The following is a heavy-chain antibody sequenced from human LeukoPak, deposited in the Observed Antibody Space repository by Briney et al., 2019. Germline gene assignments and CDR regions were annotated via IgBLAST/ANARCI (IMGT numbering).Heavy chain of an antibody. CDR1: GGSISSYY. V-gene: IGHV4-59*01. CDR2: IYYSGST. J-gene: IGHJ6*02. D-gene: IGHD5-18*01. CDR3: ARERVDTLEHGDYYYGMDV. Sequence: SETLSLTCTVSGGSISSYYWSWIRQPPGKGLEWIGYIYYSGSTNYNPSLKSRVTISVDTSKNQFSLKLSSVTAAGTAVYYCARERVDTLEHGDYYYGMDVWGQGTTVTVSS.